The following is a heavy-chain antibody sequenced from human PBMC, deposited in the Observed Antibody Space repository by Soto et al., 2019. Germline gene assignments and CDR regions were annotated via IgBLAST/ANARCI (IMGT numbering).Heavy chain of an antibody. J-gene: IGHJ6*02. CDR3: AKRSQQQLPYYYYGMDV. V-gene: IGHV3-23*01. CDR1: GFTFSIYA. Sequence: PGGSLRLSCAASGFTFSIYAMNWVRQAPGKGLEWVSAISGNGGSAYYADSVKGRFTFSRDNSKNTLYLQMNSLRAEDTAVYYCAKRSQQQLPYYYYGMDVWGQGTTVTVSS. CDR2: ISGNGGSA. D-gene: IGHD6-13*01.